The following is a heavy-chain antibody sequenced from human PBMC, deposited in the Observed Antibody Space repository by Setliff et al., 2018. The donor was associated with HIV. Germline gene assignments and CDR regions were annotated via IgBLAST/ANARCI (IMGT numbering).Heavy chain of an antibody. Sequence: SETLSLTCTVSDDSVSTFYWNWIRQPPGKGLEWIGFIHHTGSTASNPSLKSRVTILMDLSRNQLSLHLASVTTADTAVYFCAPGEGVASTYYHDWGQGTQVTVSS. J-gene: IGHJ4*01. CDR3: APGEGVASTYYHD. V-gene: IGHV4-59*02. CDR2: IHHTGST. D-gene: IGHD3-3*01. CDR1: DDSVSTFY.